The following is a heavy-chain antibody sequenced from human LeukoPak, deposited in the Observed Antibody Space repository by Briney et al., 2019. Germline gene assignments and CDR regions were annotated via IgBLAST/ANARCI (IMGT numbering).Heavy chain of an antibody. Sequence: GGSLRLSCAASGFTFSNYWMSWVRQAPGKGLEWVANIKEDRSEKYYVDSVKGRFTISRDNAKNSLYLQMNSLRAEDTAVYYCARDSTLHAWFGELFSFWGPGTLVTVSS. J-gene: IGHJ4*02. CDR3: ARDSTLHAWFGELFSF. CDR2: IKEDRSEK. D-gene: IGHD3-10*01. V-gene: IGHV3-7*01. CDR1: GFTFSNYW.